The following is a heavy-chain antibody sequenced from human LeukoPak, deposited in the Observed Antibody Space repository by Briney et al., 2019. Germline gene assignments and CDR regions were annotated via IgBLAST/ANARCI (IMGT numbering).Heavy chain of an antibody. V-gene: IGHV3-9*03. CDR1: GFTFDDYA. D-gene: IGHD6-13*01. J-gene: IGHJ4*02. Sequence: PGGSLRLSCAASGFTFDDYAMHWVRQAPGKGLEWVSGISWNSGSIGYADSVKGRFTISRDNAKNSLYLQMNSLRAEDMALYYCAKDKGSSWPGYYFDYWGQRTLVTVSS. CDR3: AKDKGSSWPGYYFDY. CDR2: ISWNSGSI.